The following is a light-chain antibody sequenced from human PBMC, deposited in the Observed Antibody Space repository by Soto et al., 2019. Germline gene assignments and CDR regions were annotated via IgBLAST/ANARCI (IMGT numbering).Light chain of an antibody. J-gene: IGKJ4*01. V-gene: IGKV1-39*01. CDR2: AAS. CDR1: QSISSC. CDR3: QHSYSTMT. Sequence: DRQMTQCPSSLSASVGDRVTITCRASQSISSCLNRYHQKPDKAPKLLIDAASSLQRGVPSRFSGSGSETDFTLTTRCLQPEDFATDYGQHSYSTMTFRGGTKVDSK.